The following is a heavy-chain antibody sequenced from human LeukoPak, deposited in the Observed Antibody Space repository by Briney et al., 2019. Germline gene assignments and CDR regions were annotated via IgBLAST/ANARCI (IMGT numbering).Heavy chain of an antibody. CDR1: EYTFITHN. D-gene: IGHD3-3*01. CDR3: ARQGGITIFGVVIEEDAFDI. J-gene: IGHJ3*02. Sequence: ASVKVSCKASEYTFITHNLHWVRQAPGQGLEWMGWMSPNSGVSDFAQKFQGRVTMTRDTSISTGYMELTSLRSEDTAVYYCARQGGITIFGVVIEEDAFDIWGQGTMVTVSS. CDR2: MSPNSGVS. V-gene: IGHV1-2*02.